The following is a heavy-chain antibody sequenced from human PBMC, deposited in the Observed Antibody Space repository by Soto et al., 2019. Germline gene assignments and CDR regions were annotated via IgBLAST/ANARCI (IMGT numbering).Heavy chain of an antibody. CDR3: ARGNYDFWSGYFNWFDP. Sequence: QVQLVQSGAEVKKPGASVKVYCKASGYTFTSYGISWVRQAPGQGLEWMGWISAYNGNTNYAQKLQGKVTMTTDTSTSTAYIELRSLRSDATAVYYCARGNYDFWSGYFNWFDPWGQGTLVTVSS. CDR1: GYTFTSYG. V-gene: IGHV1-18*04. D-gene: IGHD3-3*01. CDR2: ISAYNGNT. J-gene: IGHJ5*02.